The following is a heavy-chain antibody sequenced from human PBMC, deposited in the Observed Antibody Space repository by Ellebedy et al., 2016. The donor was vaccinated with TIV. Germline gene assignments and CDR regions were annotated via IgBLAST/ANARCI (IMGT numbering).Heavy chain of an antibody. V-gene: IGHV1-18*01. CDR1: GHSFINYA. D-gene: IGHD1-26*01. Sequence: ASVKVSCXASGHSFINYAITWVRQAHGQGLEWMGWISVYNGYTSYAQTLQDRVTMTTDTSTSTAYMELRSLRSDDTAVYYCAKITGSLYRGGFDIWGQGTLVTVSS. CDR3: AKITGSLYRGGFDI. J-gene: IGHJ3*02. CDR2: ISVYNGYT.